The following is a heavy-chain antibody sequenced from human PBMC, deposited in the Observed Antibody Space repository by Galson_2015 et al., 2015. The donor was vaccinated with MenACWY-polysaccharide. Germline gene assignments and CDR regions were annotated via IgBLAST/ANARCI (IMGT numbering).Heavy chain of an antibody. CDR1: GFTFTSYT. V-gene: IGHV3-23*01. D-gene: IGHD1-1*01. CDR2: ISLDGRNT. Sequence: SLRVSCAASGFTFTSYTMSWIRQAPGKGPEWVPVISLDGRNTYYADPVKGRFTISRDNSKNTLYLQMHDLRAEDTAVYYCVKAHETSGWNRGPGYWGQGTLVTVSS. J-gene: IGHJ4*02. CDR3: VKAHETSGWNRGPGY.